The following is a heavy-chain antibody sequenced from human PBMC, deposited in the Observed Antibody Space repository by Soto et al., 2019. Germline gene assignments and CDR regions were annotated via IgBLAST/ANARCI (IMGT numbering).Heavy chain of an antibody. V-gene: IGHV4-34*01. Sequence: SETLSLTCAVYGGSFSGCFWSWIRQPPGKGLEWIGEINHSGSTNYNPSLKSRVTISVDTSKNQFSLKLSSVTAADTAVYYCARPVATMGTFDYWGQGTMVTVSS. CDR3: ARPVATMGTFDY. D-gene: IGHD5-12*01. J-gene: IGHJ4*02. CDR2: INHSGST. CDR1: GGSFSGCF.